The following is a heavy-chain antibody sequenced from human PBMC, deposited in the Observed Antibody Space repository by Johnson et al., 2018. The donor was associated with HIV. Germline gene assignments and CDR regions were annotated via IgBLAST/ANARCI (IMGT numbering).Heavy chain of an antibody. J-gene: IGHJ3*02. CDR3: ARDKFYDRRGVGAFDI. CDR2: INWNGGST. V-gene: IGHV3-20*04. CDR1: GFTFNDYG. Sequence: VQLVESGGGVVRPGGSLRLSCAASGFTFNDYGMSWVRQVPGKGLEWVSGINWNGGSTGYADSVKGRFTISRDNAKNSLYLQMNSLRAEDTALYFCARDKFYDRRGVGAFDIWGQGTMVTVSS. D-gene: IGHD3-22*01.